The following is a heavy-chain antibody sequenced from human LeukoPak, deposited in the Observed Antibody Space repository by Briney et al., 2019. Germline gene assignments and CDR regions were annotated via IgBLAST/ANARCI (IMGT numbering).Heavy chain of an antibody. CDR2: IYYSGST. V-gene: IGHV4-39*01. D-gene: IGHD3-22*01. J-gene: IGHJ5*02. Sequence: SETLSLTCTVSGGSISSSSYYWGWLRQPPGTGLEWIGSIYYSGSTYYNPSLKSRVTISVDTSKNQFSLKLSSVTAADTAVYYCASQTYYYDSSGPNWFDPWGQGTLVTVSS. CDR1: GGSISSSSYY. CDR3: ASQTYYYDSSGPNWFDP.